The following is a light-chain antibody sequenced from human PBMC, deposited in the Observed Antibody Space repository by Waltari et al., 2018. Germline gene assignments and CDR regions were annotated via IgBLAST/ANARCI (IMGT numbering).Light chain of an antibody. J-gene: IGKJ1*01. CDR1: QSVSRT. CDR3: QKYGTLPAT. V-gene: IGKV3-20*01. Sequence: EIVLTQSPGTLSLSPGERATLSCRVSQSVSRTLAWYQQKPGQAPRLLIYDASTRATGIPDRFSGSGFGTDFSLTISRLEPEDFAVYYCQKYGTLPATFGQGTTVEIK. CDR2: DAS.